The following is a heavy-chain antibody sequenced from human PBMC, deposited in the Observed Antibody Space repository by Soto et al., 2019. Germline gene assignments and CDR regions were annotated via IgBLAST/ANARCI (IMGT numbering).Heavy chain of an antibody. V-gene: IGHV1-69*02. Sequence: QVQLVQSGAEVKKPGSSVKVSCKASGGTLSSYTISWVRQAPGQGLEWMGRIIPILGIANYAQKFQGRVTIIADKSTSTAYMELSSLKYEDTAVYYCARGGASYGRFDYWGQGTLVTVSS. J-gene: IGHJ4*02. CDR2: IIPILGIA. CDR3: ARGGASYGRFDY. CDR1: GGTLSSYT. D-gene: IGHD4-17*01.